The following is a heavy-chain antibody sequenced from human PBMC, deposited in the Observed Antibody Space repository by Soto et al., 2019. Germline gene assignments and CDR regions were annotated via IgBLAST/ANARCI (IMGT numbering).Heavy chain of an antibody. CDR2: INPSGGSA. Sequence: VSVKVSCKASGYTFASYYMHWVRQAPGQGLEWMGIINPSGGSASYAQKFQGRVTMTRDTSTSTVYMELSSLRSEDTAVYYCARVRRSSGYYYGYWGQGTPVTVSS. CDR3: ARVRRSSGYYYGY. D-gene: IGHD3-22*01. J-gene: IGHJ4*02. CDR1: GYTFASYY. V-gene: IGHV1-46*01.